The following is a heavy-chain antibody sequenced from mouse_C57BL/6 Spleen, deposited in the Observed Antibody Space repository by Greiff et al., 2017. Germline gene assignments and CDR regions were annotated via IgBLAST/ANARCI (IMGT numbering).Heavy chain of an antibody. V-gene: IGHV1-53*01. CDR1: GYTFTSYW. D-gene: IGHD1-1*01. CDR3: ARSTYGSKLWYFDV. CDR2: INPSNGGT. J-gene: IGHJ1*03. Sequence: QVQLKQPGTELVKPGASVKLSCKASGYTFTSYWMHWVKQRPGQGLEWIGNINPSNGGTNYNEKFKSKATLTVDKSSSTAYMQLSSLTSEDSAVYYCARSTYGSKLWYFDVWGTGTTVTVSS.